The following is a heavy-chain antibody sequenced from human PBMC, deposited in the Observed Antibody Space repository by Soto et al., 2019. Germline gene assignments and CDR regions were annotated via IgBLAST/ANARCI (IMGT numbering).Heavy chain of an antibody. CDR2: IIPIFGTA. Sequence: SVKVSCKASGGTFSSYAISWVRQAPGQGLEWMGGIIPIFGTANYAQKFQGRVTITADESTSTAYMELSSLRSEDTAVYYCARHKTRLDTAMVTGLDYWGQGTLVTVSS. CDR3: ARHKTRLDTAMVTGLDY. CDR1: GGTFSSYA. J-gene: IGHJ4*02. D-gene: IGHD5-18*01. V-gene: IGHV1-69*13.